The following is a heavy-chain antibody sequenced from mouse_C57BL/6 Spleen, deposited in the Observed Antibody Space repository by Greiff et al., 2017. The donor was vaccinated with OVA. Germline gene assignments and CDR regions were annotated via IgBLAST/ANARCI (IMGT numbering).Heavy chain of an antibody. Sequence: VQLQQSGPELVKPGASVKISCKASGYTFTDYYMNWVKQSHGKSLEWIGDINPNNGGTSYNQKFKGKATLTVDKSSSTAYMELRSLTSEDSAVYYCARAEDSSAAMDYWGQGTSVTVSS. CDR3: ARAEDSSAAMDY. D-gene: IGHD3-2*02. CDR2: INPNNGGT. V-gene: IGHV1-26*01. CDR1: GYTFTDYY. J-gene: IGHJ4*01.